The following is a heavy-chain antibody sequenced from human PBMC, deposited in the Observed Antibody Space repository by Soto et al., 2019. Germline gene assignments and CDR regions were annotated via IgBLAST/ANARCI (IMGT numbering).Heavy chain of an antibody. CDR2: INYSGST. D-gene: IGHD3-16*02. J-gene: IGHJ4*02. CDR3: ARVSRYVWGSYRLGFDY. Sequence: PSETLSLTCTVSGGSISSGGYYWSWIRQHPGKGLEWVGYINYSGSTNYNPSLKSRVTISVDTSKNQFSLKLSSVTAADTAVYYCARVSRYVWGSYRLGFDYWGQGTLVTVSS. CDR1: GGSISSGGYY. V-gene: IGHV4-31*03.